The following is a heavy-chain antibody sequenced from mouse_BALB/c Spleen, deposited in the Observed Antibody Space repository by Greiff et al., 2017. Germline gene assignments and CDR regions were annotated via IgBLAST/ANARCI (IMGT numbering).Heavy chain of an antibody. CDR3: ARHGILRPPYYFDY. CDR1: GFTFSSYG. CDR2: ISSGGSYT. D-gene: IGHD1-1*01. J-gene: IGHJ2*01. Sequence: EVKLMESGGDLVKPGGSLKLSCAASGFTFSSYGMSWVRQTPDKRLEWVATISSGGSYTYYPDSVKGRFTISRDNAKNTLYLQMSSLKSEDTAMYYCARHGILRPPYYFDYWGQGTTLTVSS. V-gene: IGHV5-6*01.